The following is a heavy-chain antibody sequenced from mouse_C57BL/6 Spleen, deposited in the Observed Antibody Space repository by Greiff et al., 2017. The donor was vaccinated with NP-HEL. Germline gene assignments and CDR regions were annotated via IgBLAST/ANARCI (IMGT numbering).Heavy chain of an antibody. J-gene: IGHJ3*01. CDR1: GYTFTSYW. CDR3: ARKRAYGNYPFAY. D-gene: IGHD2-1*01. Sequence: VQLQQPGAELVMPGASVKLSCKASGYTFTSYWMHWVKQRPGQGLEWIGEIDPSDSYTNYNQKFKGKSTLTVDKSSSTAYMQLSSLTSEDSAVYYCARKRAYGNYPFAYWGQGTLVTVSA. V-gene: IGHV1-69*01. CDR2: IDPSDSYT.